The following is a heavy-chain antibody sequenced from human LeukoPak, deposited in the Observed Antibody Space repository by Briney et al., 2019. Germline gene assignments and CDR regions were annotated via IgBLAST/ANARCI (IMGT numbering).Heavy chain of an antibody. CDR1: GFTFSSYA. J-gene: IGHJ4*02. CDR2: ISYDGSNK. V-gene: IGHV3-30-3*01. CDR3: ARDNLPSYYDFWSGYSFDY. D-gene: IGHD3-3*01. Sequence: GRSLRLSCAASGFTFSSYAMHWVRQAPGKGLEWVAVISYDGSNKYYADSVKGRFTISRDNSKNTLYLQMNSLRAEDTAVYYCARDNLPSYYDFWSGYSFDYWGQGTLVTVSS.